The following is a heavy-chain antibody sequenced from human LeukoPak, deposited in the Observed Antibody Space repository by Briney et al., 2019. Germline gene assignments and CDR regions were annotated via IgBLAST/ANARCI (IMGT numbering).Heavy chain of an antibody. Sequence: GGSLRLSCAASGFTFSNYGMSWVRQAPGKGLEWVSSISRSGGSTHYADSVRGRFVISRDTSKNTLHLQMNSLTAGDTAVYYCARKGAGLDAFDLWGQGTVVTASS. CDR2: ISRSGGST. V-gene: IGHV3-23*01. J-gene: IGHJ3*01. D-gene: IGHD3/OR15-3a*01. CDR1: GFTFSNYG. CDR3: ARKGAGLDAFDL.